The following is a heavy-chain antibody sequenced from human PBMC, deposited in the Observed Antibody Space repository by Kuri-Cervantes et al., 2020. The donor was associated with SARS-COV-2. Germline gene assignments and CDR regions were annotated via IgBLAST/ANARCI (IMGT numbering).Heavy chain of an antibody. CDR2: IIPVFGTA. D-gene: IGHD2-2*01. CDR1: GYTFTSYG. Sequence: SVKVSCKASGYTFTSYGISWVRQATGQWLEWMGGIIPVFGTANYAQKFQGRVTITTDESTSTAYMELSSLRSEDTAVYYCAREGCSSTSCYSAWFDPWGQGTLVTVSS. J-gene: IGHJ5*02. CDR3: AREGCSSTSCYSAWFDP. V-gene: IGHV1-69*05.